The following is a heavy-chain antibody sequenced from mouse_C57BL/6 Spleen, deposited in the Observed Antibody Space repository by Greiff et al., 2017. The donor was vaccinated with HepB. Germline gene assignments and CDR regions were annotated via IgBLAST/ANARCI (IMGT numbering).Heavy chain of an antibody. J-gene: IGHJ2*01. CDR1: GYSITSGYY. Sequence: EVQLQQSGPGLVKPSQSLSLTCSVTGYSITSGYYWTWIRQFPGNKLEWMGYISYDGSNNYNPSLKNRISITRDTSKNQFFLKLNSVTTEDTATYYCAREGITTVVAPFDYWGQGTTLTVSS. CDR2: ISYDGSN. D-gene: IGHD1-1*01. V-gene: IGHV3-6*01. CDR3: AREGITTVVAPFDY.